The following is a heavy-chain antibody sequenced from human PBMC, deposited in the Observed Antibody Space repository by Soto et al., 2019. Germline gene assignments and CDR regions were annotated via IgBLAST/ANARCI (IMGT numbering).Heavy chain of an antibody. D-gene: IGHD3-22*01. J-gene: IGHJ4*02. CDR2: ISGSGSTI. CDR3: AKVFYYYDSSGYYYFDY. CDR1: GFTFSSYA. Sequence: GGSLRLSCASSGFTFSSYAVSWVRQAPGKGPEWISSISGSGSTIYYADSVKGRFTISRDNSKNTLYLQMSSLRAEDTAVYYCAKVFYYYDSSGYYYFDYWGQGTLVTVSS. V-gene: IGHV3-23*01.